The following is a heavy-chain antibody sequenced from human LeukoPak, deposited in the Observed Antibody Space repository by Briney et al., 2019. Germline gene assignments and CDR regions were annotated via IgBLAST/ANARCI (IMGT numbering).Heavy chain of an antibody. V-gene: IGHV3-64*01. CDR1: GFTFSSYA. Sequence: GGSLRLSCAASGFTFSSYAMHWVRQAPGKGLEYVSAISSNGGSTYYANSVKGRFTTSRDNSKNTLYLQMGSLRAEDMAVYYCARLYSSGWLAFDYWGQGTLVTVSS. CDR3: ARLYSSGWLAFDY. D-gene: IGHD6-19*01. CDR2: ISSNGGST. J-gene: IGHJ4*02.